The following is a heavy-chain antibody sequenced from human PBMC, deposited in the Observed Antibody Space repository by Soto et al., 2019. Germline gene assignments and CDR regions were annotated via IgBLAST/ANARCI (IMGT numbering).Heavy chain of an antibody. CDR3: ARDRDDSLSDYGMDV. J-gene: IGHJ6*02. CDR2: INPSGGST. V-gene: IGHV1-46*01. CDR1: GYTFTSYY. D-gene: IGHD3-16*01. Sequence: ASVKVSRKASGYTFTSYYMHWVRQAPGQGLEWMGIINPSGGSTSYAQKFQGRVTMTRDTSTSTVYMELSSLRSEDTAVYYCARDRDDSLSDYGMDVWGQGTTVTVSS.